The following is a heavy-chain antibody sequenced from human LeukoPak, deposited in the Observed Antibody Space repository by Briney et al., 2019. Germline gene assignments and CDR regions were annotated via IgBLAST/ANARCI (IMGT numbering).Heavy chain of an antibody. CDR2: ISSSSSYI. CDR3: ARDGEWLVGEFDP. V-gene: IGHV3-21*01. Sequence: GGSLRLSCAASGFTFSSYSMNWVRQAPGKGLEWVSSISSSSSYIYYADSVKGRFTISRDNAKNSLYLQMNSLRAEDTAVYYCARDGEWLVGEFDPWGQGTLVTVSS. D-gene: IGHD6-19*01. J-gene: IGHJ5*02. CDR1: GFTFSSYS.